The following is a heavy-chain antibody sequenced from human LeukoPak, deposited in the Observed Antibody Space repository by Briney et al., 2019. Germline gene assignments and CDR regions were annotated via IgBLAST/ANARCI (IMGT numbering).Heavy chain of an antibody. CDR2: IIPILGIA. V-gene: IGHV1-69*04. CDR1: GGTFSSYA. CDR3: ARDPWTSPAYSSSFA. J-gene: IGHJ5*02. Sequence: SVKVSCKASGGTFSSYAISWVRQAPGQGLEWMGRIIPILGIANYAQKFQGRVTITADKSTSTAYMELSSLRSEDTAVYYCARDPWTSPAYSSSFAWGQGTLVTVSS. D-gene: IGHD6-13*01.